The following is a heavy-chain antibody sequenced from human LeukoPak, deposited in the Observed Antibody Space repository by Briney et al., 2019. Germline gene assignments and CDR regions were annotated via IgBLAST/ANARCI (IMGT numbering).Heavy chain of an antibody. Sequence: ASVKVSCKASGYTFTGYYMHWVRQAPGQGLEWMGWINPNSGGTNYAQKFQGRVTMTRDTSISTAYMELSRLRSDDTAVYYCARGRPPISFTDAFDIWGQGTMVTVPS. J-gene: IGHJ3*02. CDR3: ARGRPPISFTDAFDI. CDR1: GYTFTGYY. CDR2: INPNSGGT. V-gene: IGHV1-2*02. D-gene: IGHD3-16*01.